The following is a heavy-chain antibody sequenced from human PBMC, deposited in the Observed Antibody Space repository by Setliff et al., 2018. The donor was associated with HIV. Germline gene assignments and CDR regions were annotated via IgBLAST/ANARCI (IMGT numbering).Heavy chain of an antibody. CDR1: GGSFSGYF. J-gene: IGHJ3*02. CDR2: INHYGGT. V-gene: IGHV4-34*01. D-gene: IGHD6-13*01. Sequence: PSETLSLTCAVYGGSFSGYFWNWIRQPPGKGLEWIGAINHYGGTNYNPSLKSRVTMSVDTSKNQFSLKLYSVTVADTAFYYCARADSSSWFFATFDIWGQGTMVTVSS. CDR3: ARADSSSWFFATFDI.